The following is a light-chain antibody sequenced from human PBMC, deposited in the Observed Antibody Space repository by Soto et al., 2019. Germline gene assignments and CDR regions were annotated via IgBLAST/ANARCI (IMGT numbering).Light chain of an antibody. V-gene: IGKV3-11*01. J-gene: IGKJ5*01. CDR3: QQRSNWPPT. Sequence: EIVLTQSPATLSLSPGERATLSCRASQSVSSYLAWYQQKPGQAPRLLIYDASNRATGISARFSGSGFGTDFTLTIISLEPEDFAVYYCQQRSNWPPTFGQGTRLEIK. CDR2: DAS. CDR1: QSVSSY.